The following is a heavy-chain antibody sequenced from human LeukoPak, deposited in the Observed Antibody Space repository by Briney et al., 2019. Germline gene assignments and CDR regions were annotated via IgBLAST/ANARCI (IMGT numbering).Heavy chain of an antibody. Sequence: GASVTVSCKASGYTFTGYYMHWVRQAPGQGLEWMGWINPNSGGTNYAQKFQGSVTMTRDTSISTAYMELSRLRSDDTAVYYCARDWAVAARPYYYYYYMDVWGKGTTVTISS. CDR1: GYTFTGYY. CDR2: INPNSGGT. D-gene: IGHD2-15*01. J-gene: IGHJ6*03. CDR3: ARDWAVAARPYYYYYYMDV. V-gene: IGHV1-2*02.